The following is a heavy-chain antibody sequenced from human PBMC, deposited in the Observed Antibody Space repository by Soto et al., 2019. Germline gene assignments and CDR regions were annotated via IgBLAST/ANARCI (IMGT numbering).Heavy chain of an antibody. V-gene: IGHV1-58*01. CDR1: GLTFIDSA. J-gene: IGHJ3*02. D-gene: IGHD3-22*01. CDR2: IVVGSGNT. Sequence: SVKVSCKASGLTFIDSAVQWVRQTRGHRLEWIGWIVVGSGNTNYAQEFQGRVTITRDMSTNTVYMEMSSLRSEDSAVFYCAADVPTYSYDSSGYYFDGFDTWGQGTMVTVSS. CDR3: AADVPTYSYDSSGYYFDGFDT.